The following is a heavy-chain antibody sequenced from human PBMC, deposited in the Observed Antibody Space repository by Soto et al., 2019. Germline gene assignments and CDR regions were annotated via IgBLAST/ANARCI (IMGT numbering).Heavy chain of an antibody. V-gene: IGHV1-18*04. CDR2: ISAYNGNT. CDR3: ARTNVPWHYPIYGMDV. Sequence: ASVKVSCKASGYTFTSYGISWVRQAPGQGLEWMGWISAYNGNTNYAQKLQGRVTMTTDKSTSTAYMQLRSLRSDDTAVYYCARTNVPWHYPIYGMDVWGQGNTVTVSS. D-gene: IGHD3-10*01. CDR1: GYTFTSYG. J-gene: IGHJ6*02.